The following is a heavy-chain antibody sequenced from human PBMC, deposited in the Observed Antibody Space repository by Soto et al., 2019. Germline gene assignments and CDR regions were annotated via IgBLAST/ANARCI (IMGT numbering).Heavy chain of an antibody. J-gene: IGHJ3*02. CDR1: GGTFSSYA. D-gene: IGHD5-18*01. CDR3: SRPHKPIVPAATMGIQLWTRTDGAFAI. V-gene: IGHV1-69*01. Sequence: QVQLVQSGAEVKQPGSSVKVSCKASGGTFSSYAISWVRQAPGQGLEWMGGIIPIFVTANYAQKFQGRVTITADESTSTAYMEQSSLRSEDTAVYYCSRPHKPIVPAATMGIQLWTRTDGAFAISGQGTMVTVS. CDR2: IIPIFVTA.